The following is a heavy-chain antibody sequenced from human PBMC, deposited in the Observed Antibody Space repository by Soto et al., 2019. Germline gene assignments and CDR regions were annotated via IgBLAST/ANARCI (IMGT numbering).Heavy chain of an antibody. J-gene: IGHJ5*02. CDR2: IYYSGST. CDR3: ARRVYYWFDP. V-gene: IGHV4-39*01. CDR1: GGSISSSSYY. D-gene: IGHD1-26*01. Sequence: QLQLQESGPGLVKPSETLSLTCTVSGGSISSSSYYWGWIRQPPGKGLEWIGSIYYSGSTYSNPSLKSRVTISADTSKNLCSVKLSSVTAADTAVDYCARRVYYWFDPWGQGTLVTVSS.